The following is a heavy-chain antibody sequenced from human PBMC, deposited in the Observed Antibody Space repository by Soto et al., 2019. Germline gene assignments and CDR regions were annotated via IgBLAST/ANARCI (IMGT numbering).Heavy chain of an antibody. CDR3: ASSTYYDILTGYYGPYYGMDV. J-gene: IGHJ6*02. V-gene: IGHV3-9*01. Sequence: GGSLRLSCAASGFIFEEYVMHWVRQAPGKGLEWVSGISWNSGSIGYADSVKGRFTMSRDNAKNSLYLQMNSLRAEDTAVYYCASSTYYDILTGYYGPYYGMDVWGQGTTVTVSS. CDR1: GFIFEEYV. CDR2: ISWNSGSI. D-gene: IGHD3-9*01.